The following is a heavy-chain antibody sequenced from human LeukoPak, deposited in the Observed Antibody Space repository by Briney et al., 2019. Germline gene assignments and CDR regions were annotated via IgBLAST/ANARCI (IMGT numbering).Heavy chain of an antibody. J-gene: IGHJ4*02. CDR3: ATLRGHGY. D-gene: IGHD3-10*01. Sequence: ASVKVSCKASGYTFTGYYMHWVQQAPGKGLEWMGRIDPEHGATIYAAKFQGRVTIAADTSTDTAYMELSSLRSEDTAMYYCATLRGHGYWGQGTLVTVSS. CDR2: IDPEHGAT. V-gene: IGHV1-69-2*01. CDR1: GYTFTGYY.